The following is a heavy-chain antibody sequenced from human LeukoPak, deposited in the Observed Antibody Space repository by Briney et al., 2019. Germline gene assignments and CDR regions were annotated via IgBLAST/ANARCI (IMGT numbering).Heavy chain of an antibody. J-gene: IGHJ4*02. CDR1: GFTFSTYA. V-gene: IGHV3-23*01. CDR3: AKTSRRDSTSASPFDY. Sequence: GGSLRLSCAASGFTFSTYAMTWLRQAPGKGLDWVSAVCGSGTATYYADSVKGRFTISRDNSDNTLYLQMNSLRAEDTAIYYCAKTSRRDSTSASPFDYWGQGTVVTVSS. D-gene: IGHD5-24*01. CDR2: VCGSGTAT.